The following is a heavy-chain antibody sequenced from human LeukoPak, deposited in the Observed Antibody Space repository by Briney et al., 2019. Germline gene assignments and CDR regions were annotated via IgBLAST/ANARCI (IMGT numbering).Heavy chain of an antibody. CDR1: GFTFSDYY. J-gene: IGHJ4*02. D-gene: IGHD3-16*02. Sequence: TGGSLRLSCAASGFTFSDYYMSSVRQAPGKGLEWVSSISSSSSYIYYADSVKGRFTISRDNAKNSLYLQMNSLRAEDTAVYYCARGEDIWGSYRSPYFDYWGQGTLVTVSS. V-gene: IGHV3-11*06. CDR2: ISSSSSYI. CDR3: ARGEDIWGSYRSPYFDY.